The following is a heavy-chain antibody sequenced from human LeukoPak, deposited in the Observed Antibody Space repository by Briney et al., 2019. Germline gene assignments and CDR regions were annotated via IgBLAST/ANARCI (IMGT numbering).Heavy chain of an antibody. Sequence: PGGSLRLSCAASGFTFSSYAMSWVRQAPGKGLEWVSAISGSGGSTYYADSVKGRFTISRDNSKNTLYLQMNSLRAEDTAVYYCARLAEVRGVIGLYPSDYWGQGTLVTVSS. V-gene: IGHV3-23*01. CDR1: GFTFSSYA. J-gene: IGHJ4*02. D-gene: IGHD3-10*01. CDR3: ARLAEVRGVIGLYPSDY. CDR2: ISGSGGST.